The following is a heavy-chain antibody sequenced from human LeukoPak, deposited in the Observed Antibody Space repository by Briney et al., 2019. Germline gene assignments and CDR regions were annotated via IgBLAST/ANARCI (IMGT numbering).Heavy chain of an antibody. V-gene: IGHV1-69*02. CDR3: ARGKRSSEVDV. CDR2: IIPILGIA. D-gene: IGHD6-19*01. J-gene: IGHJ6*02. CDR1: GGSFSSYT. Sequence: ASVKVSCKASGGSFSSYTISWVRQAPGQGLEWMGRIIPILGIANYAQKFQGRVTITADKSTSTAYMELSSLRSEDTAVYYCARGKRSSEVDVWGQGTTVTASS.